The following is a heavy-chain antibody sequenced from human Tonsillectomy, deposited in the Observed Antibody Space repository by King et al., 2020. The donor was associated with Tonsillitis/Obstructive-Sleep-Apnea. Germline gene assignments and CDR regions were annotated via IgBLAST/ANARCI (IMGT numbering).Heavy chain of an antibody. CDR3: ARAYSSGPFSSYYYAMDV. CDR2: IWYDGSNK. J-gene: IGHJ6*02. CDR1: GFTFSNYG. V-gene: IGHV3-33*01. Sequence: QVQLVESGGGVVQPGRSLRLSCAASGFTFSNYGMHWVRQAPGKGLEWVAVIWYDGSNKYYADSVKGRFTISRDNSKNTLYLQMDSLRAEDTAGYYCARAYSSGPFSSYYYAMDVWGQGPTVTVSS. D-gene: IGHD3-22*01.